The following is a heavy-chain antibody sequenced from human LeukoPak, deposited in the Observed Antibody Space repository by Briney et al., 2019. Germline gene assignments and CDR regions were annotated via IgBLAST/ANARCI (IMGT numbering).Heavy chain of an antibody. CDR1: GGSISSNSYY. CDR3: ARRVYGTSQYY. V-gene: IGHV4-39*01. D-gene: IGHD5/OR15-5a*01. CDR2: IYYSGIT. J-gene: IGHJ4*02. Sequence: TSETLSLTCTVSGGSISSNSYYWGWIRQPPGKGLEWIGSIYYSGITHYSPSLKSRVTISVDTSKNQFSLKLSSVTATDTALYYCARRVYGTSQYYWGQGTLVTVSS.